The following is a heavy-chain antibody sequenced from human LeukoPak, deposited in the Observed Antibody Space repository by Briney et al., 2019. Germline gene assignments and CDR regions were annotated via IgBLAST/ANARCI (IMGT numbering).Heavy chain of an antibody. CDR3: AKEWGLRFFDY. J-gene: IGHJ4*02. Sequence: GGSLRLSCAASGFTFSSYGMHWVRQAPGKGLEWVAVISYDGSNKYYADSVKGRFTISRDNSKNTLYLQMNSLRAEDTAVYYCAKEWGLRFFDYWGQGTLVTVSS. CDR2: ISYDGSNK. CDR1: GFTFSSYG. D-gene: IGHD1-26*01. V-gene: IGHV3-30*18.